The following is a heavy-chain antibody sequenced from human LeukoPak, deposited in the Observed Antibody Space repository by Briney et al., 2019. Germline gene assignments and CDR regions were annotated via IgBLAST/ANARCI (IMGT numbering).Heavy chain of an antibody. J-gene: IGHJ4*02. Sequence: GGSLRLSCAASGFTFSSYGMHWVRQAPGKGLEWVAVISYDGSNKYYADSVKGRFTISRDNSKNTLYLQMNSLRAEDTAVYYCARAVRGVIIATLDYWGQGTLVTVSS. V-gene: IGHV3-30*03. CDR3: ARAVRGVIIATLDY. CDR2: ISYDGSNK. CDR1: GFTFSSYG. D-gene: IGHD3-10*02.